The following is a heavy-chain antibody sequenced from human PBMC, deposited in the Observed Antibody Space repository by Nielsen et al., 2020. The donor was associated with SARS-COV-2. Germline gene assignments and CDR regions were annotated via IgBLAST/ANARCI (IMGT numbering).Heavy chain of an antibody. Sequence: SETLSLTCAVYGGSFSGSYWAWIRQPPGKGLEWIGEINPSGSANYNPSLKSRVTMSLDTSKNHFSLNLTSMTAADTAMYFCARDLSGGWYGDSWGQGTLVTVSS. CDR1: GGSFSGSY. CDR2: INPSGSA. J-gene: IGHJ4*02. V-gene: IGHV4-34*01. CDR3: ARDLSGGWYGDS. D-gene: IGHD6-19*01.